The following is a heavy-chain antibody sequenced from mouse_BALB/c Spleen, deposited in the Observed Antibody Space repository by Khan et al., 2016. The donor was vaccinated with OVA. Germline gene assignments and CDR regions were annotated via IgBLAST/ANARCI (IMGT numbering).Heavy chain of an antibody. J-gene: IGHJ3*01. CDR2: INPSNGYT. CDR1: GYTFTSYT. D-gene: IGHD2-14*01. CDR3: VRDGAYHRNDGWFAY. Sequence: VKLMESGAELARPGASVKMSCKASGYTFTSYTIHWIKERPGQGLEWIGYINPSNGYTNYNQKFKDKATLTTDKSSTTAYLQLSSLTSDDSAVYNWVRDGAYHRNDGWFAYWGQGTLVTVSA. V-gene: IGHV1-4*01.